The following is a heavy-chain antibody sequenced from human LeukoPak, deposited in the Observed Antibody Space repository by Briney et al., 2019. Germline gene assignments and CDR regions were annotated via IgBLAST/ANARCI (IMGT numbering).Heavy chain of an antibody. V-gene: IGHV3-9*01. D-gene: IGHD6-19*01. J-gene: IGHJ3*02. CDR2: IRWNSGSI. Sequence: GGSLTLFCAASVFTFDDYAMLWVRHAPGKGLEWVSGIRWNSGSIGYADSVKGRLTISRDNAKNSLYLQMNSLRAENTALYYCAKDRSSGWYGRDDAFDIWGQGTMVTVSS. CDR3: AKDRSSGWYGRDDAFDI. CDR1: VFTFDDYA.